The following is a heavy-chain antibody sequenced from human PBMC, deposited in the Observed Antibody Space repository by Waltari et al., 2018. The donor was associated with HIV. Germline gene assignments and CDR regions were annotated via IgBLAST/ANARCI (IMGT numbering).Heavy chain of an antibody. CDR3: ARFFLGRPELDFDY. CDR2: IKGVGSEK. CDR1: GFSFNTYW. J-gene: IGHJ4*02. V-gene: IGHV3-7*01. D-gene: IGHD1-7*01. Sequence: EVQLVQSGGGLVQPGGSLTVACAASGFSFNTYWMSWIRQAPGKGLEGVANIKGVGSEKYDVDALEGRFTISRDNAENSVYLQMNSLGAEDTAVYYCARFFLGRPELDFDYWGQGTLVTVSS.